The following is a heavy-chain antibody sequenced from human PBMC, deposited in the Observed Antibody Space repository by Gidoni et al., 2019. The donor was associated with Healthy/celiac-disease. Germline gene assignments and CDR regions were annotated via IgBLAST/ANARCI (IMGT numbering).Heavy chain of an antibody. CDR1: AYSFISYC. Sequence: DVQLVQSGAEVEKPGESLRISCRGSAYSFISYCISWVRQMPGKGLEWIGRIDPSDPYTNNSPSFQGHVTISADKSISTAYLQWSSLKASDTAMSYCARHQIGYSSGWYTDYWGQGTLVTVSS. V-gene: IGHV5-10-1*03. J-gene: IGHJ4*02. CDR3: ARHQIGYSSGWYTDY. D-gene: IGHD6-19*01. CDR2: IDPSDPYT.